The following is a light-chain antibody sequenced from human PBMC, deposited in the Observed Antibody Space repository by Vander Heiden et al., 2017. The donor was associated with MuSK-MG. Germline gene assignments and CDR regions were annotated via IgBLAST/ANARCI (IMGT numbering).Light chain of an antibody. V-gene: IGKV4-1*01. Sequence: IVMTHSPDSLAVSLGERATINCKSSQSVLYSSNNKNYLAWYQHKPGQPPKLLIYWASIREAGVPDRFSGSGAGTDFTLLTSSLQAEDVAVYYCQQHYSTPGTFGQGTKVEIK. CDR1: QSVLYSSNNKNY. CDR2: WAS. J-gene: IGKJ1*01. CDR3: QQHYSTPGT.